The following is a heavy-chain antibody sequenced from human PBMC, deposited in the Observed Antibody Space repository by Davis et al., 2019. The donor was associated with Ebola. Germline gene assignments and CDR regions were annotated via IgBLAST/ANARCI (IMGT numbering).Heavy chain of an antibody. CDR1: GGSFSGYY. CDR3: ARDGGYCSGGSCNNGPGWFDP. V-gene: IGHV4-34*01. D-gene: IGHD2-15*01. J-gene: IGHJ5*02. Sequence: SETLSLTCAVYGGSFSGYYWSWIRQPPGKGLEWIGEINHSGSTNYNPSLKSRVTISVDTSKNQFSLKLSSVTAADTAVYYCARDGGYCSGGSCNNGPGWFDPWGQGTLVTVSS. CDR2: INHSGST.